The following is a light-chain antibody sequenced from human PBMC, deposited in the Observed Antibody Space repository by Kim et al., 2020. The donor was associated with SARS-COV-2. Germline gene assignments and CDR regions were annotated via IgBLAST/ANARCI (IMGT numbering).Light chain of an antibody. V-gene: IGKV1-12*01. CDR2: GAS. CDR3: QQANNFPWT. Sequence: ASVGDRVTITCRASQDINTRLAWYQQRPGMVPKLLIDGASSLQSGVPSRFSGSGSGTDFTLTIWSLQPEDFATYYCQQANNFPWTFGQGTKVEVK. J-gene: IGKJ1*01. CDR1: QDINTR.